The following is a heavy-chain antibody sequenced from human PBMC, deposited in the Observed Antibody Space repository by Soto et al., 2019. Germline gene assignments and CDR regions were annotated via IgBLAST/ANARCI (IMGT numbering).Heavy chain of an antibody. CDR3: AIGGGVGVAGSAAFDM. D-gene: IGHD6-19*01. Sequence: QLHLVHSGAVVKKPGASVTVSCSASGYPVTAYYMHWVRQAPGRGLEWMGGINPATGAAKYTQTFPGRVTVTRDTSTRTVFMGLGCMTSVSTVVFLWAIGGGVGVAGSAAFDMWGQGTLVTVSS. CDR2: INPATGAA. CDR1: GYPVTAYY. J-gene: IGHJ3*02. V-gene: IGHV1-2*05.